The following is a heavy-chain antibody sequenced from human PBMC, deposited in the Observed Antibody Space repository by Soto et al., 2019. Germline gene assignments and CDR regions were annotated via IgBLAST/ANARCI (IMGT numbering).Heavy chain of an antibody. CDR2: INYGGGRT. V-gene: IGHV3-48*03. D-gene: IGHD6-19*01. CDR3: VRDRSASVPTSIDY. Sequence: GGSLRLSCAASGFTFSGYEMNWVRQAPGKGLEWVSYINYGGGRTDYADSVRGRFTISRDNAKNSLYLQMNSLRVEDTAVYYCVRDRSASVPTSIDYWGHGTLVTVS. J-gene: IGHJ4*01. CDR1: GFTFSGYE.